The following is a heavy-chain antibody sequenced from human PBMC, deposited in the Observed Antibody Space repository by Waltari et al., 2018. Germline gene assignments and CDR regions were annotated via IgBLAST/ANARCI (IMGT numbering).Heavy chain of an antibody. Sequence: EVQLVESGGGLEQVGGSLKLSCVASGFSFTNYALSWVVQAPGKGLQWVSAISGSGGATYYADSVKGRFTISRDNSKNTLYLQINSLRAEDAAVYFCAKEGFSSSWYTWFDSWGQGTLVTVSS. J-gene: IGHJ5*01. D-gene: IGHD6-13*01. V-gene: IGHV3-23*04. CDR3: AKEGFSSSWYTWFDS. CDR1: GFSFTNYA. CDR2: ISGSGGAT.